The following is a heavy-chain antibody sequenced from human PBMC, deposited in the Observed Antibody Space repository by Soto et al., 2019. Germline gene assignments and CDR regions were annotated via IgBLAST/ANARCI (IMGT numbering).Heavy chain of an antibody. J-gene: IGHJ4*02. CDR3: AKDIKGPIINGLVY. CDR1: GFTFDDYA. D-gene: IGHD2-8*02. V-gene: IGHV3-9*01. Sequence: GGSLRLSCAASGFTFDDYAMHWVRQVPGRGLEWLSSISWNSGSIGYADSVEGRFTISRDNAKNSLYLQMNSLRSEDTALYYCAKDIKGPIINGLVYWGQGTLVTVYS. CDR2: ISWNSGSI.